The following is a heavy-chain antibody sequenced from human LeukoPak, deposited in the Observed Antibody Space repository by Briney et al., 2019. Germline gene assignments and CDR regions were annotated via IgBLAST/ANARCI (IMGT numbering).Heavy chain of an antibody. V-gene: IGHV4-61*02. CDR1: GGSISSGSYY. Sequence: SGTLSLTCTVSGGSISSGSYYWSWIRQPAGKGLEWIGRIYTSGSTNYNPSLKSRVTISVDTSKNQFSLKLSSVTAADTAVYYCASAITMIVVVMGDAFDIWGQGTMVTVSS. D-gene: IGHD3-22*01. CDR3: ASAITMIVVVMGDAFDI. J-gene: IGHJ3*02. CDR2: IYTSGST.